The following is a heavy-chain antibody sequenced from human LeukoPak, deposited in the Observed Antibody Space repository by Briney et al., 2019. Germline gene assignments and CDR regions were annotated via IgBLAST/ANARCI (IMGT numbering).Heavy chain of an antibody. Sequence: PSETLSLTCTASGGSISSSSYSWGWIRQPPGKGLGWIGSIYYSGTTYYNPSLKSRVTISVDTSKIQFSLELSSVAATDTAVYFCARLRFDFWSGYTHPYFDYWGQGTLVTVSS. CDR2: IYYSGTT. V-gene: IGHV4-39*01. CDR3: ARLRFDFWSGYTHPYFDY. CDR1: GGSISSSSYS. J-gene: IGHJ4*02. D-gene: IGHD3-3*01.